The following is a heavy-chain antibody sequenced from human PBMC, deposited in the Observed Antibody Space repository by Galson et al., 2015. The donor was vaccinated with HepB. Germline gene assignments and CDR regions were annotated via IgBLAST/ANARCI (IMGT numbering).Heavy chain of an antibody. V-gene: IGHV1-18*04. J-gene: IGHJ4*02. CDR1: GYSFTTNG. Sequence: SVKVSCKASGYSFTTNGISWVRQAPGQGLEWMGWISANSGKTNYAQKYQNRVTLTRDTATGTVHMELRSLRSDDTAVYYCARDHRWYFDYWGQGSLVTVSS. CDR2: ISANSGKT. CDR3: ARDHRWYFDY. D-gene: IGHD2-15*01.